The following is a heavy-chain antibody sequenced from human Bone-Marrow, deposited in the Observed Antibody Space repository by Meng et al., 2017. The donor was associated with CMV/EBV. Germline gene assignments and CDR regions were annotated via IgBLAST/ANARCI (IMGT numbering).Heavy chain of an antibody. CDR3: ARERGYSGYADY. CDR2: ISSSGSII. D-gene: IGHD5-12*01. V-gene: IGHV3-48*03. CDR1: GFTFSNYE. J-gene: IGHJ4*02. Sequence: GGSLRLSCAASGFTFSNYEMNWVRQAPGKGLEWVSYISSSGSIISYADSVKGRFTISRDNAKNSLYLQMNSLRAEDTAVYYCARERGYSGYADYWGQGTLVTVSS.